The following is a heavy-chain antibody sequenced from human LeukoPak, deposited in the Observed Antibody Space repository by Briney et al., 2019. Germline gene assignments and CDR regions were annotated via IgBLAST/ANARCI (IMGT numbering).Heavy chain of an antibody. D-gene: IGHD6-13*01. CDR2: IYYSGST. Sequence: PSETLSLTRTVSGGSISSSNYFWGWIRQPPGKGLEWIGSIYYSGSTYYNPSLKSRVTISVATSKNQFSLNLNSVTAADTAVYYCARLSSSWILDYWGQGTLVTVSS. CDR1: GGSISSSNYF. J-gene: IGHJ4*02. V-gene: IGHV4-39*01. CDR3: ARLSSSWILDY.